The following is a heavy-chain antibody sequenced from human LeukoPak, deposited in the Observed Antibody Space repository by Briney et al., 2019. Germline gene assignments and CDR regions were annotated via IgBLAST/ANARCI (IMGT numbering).Heavy chain of an antibody. CDR1: GFTFSTYA. V-gene: IGHV3-23*01. D-gene: IGHD1-26*01. CDR3: AKDNSGNFWDPLDY. CDR2: IRGSGGDT. J-gene: IGHJ4*02. Sequence: GRSLRLSCTASGFTFSTYAMSRVRQAPGKGLEWVSSIRGSGGDTYYADSVKGRFTISRDNSKNTLYLQMNSLRAEDTAVYYCAKDNSGNFWDPLDYWGQGTLVTVSS.